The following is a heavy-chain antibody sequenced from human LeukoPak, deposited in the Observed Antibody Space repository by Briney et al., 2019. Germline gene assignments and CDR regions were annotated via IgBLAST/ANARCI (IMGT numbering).Heavy chain of an antibody. CDR2: IYDSGST. D-gene: IGHD2-15*01. CDR1: GGSISSSSYY. Sequence: PSETLSLTCTVSGGSISSSSYYWGWIRQPPGKGLDWIGSIYDSGSTYYNPSLKSRVTISVDTSKNQFSLKLSSVTAADTAVYYCARGCYSGVNCYSFDPWGQGTLVTVSS. J-gene: IGHJ5*02. CDR3: ARGCYSGVNCYSFDP. V-gene: IGHV4-39*01.